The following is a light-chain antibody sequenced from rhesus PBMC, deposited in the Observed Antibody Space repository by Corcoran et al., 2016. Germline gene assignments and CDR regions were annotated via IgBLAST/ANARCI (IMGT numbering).Light chain of an antibody. CDR2: YAN. CDR1: QGISSY. V-gene: IGKV1-32*03. Sequence: DIQMSQSPSSLSASVGDRVTITCRASQGISSYLNWYQQKPGKAPKLLIYYANSLASGVPSMSSGRGSGTDYTLPISSLQPEDFATYYYQQGYSTPFTFGPGTKLDIK. J-gene: IGKJ3*01. CDR3: QQGYSTPFT.